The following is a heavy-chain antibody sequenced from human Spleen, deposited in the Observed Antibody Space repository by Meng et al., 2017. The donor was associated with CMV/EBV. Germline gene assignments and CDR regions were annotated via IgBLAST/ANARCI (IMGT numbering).Heavy chain of an antibody. CDR1: GFTFSSYA. V-gene: IGHV3-30-3*01. D-gene: IGHD2-2*01. CDR2: ISYDGSNK. CDR3: ARDQLGYCSSTSWCYGMDV. J-gene: IGHJ6*02. Sequence: GESLKISCAASGFTFSSYAMHWVRQAPGKGLEWVAVISYDGSNKYYADSVKGRFTISRDNSKNTLYLQMNSLRAEDTAVYYCARDQLGYCSSTSWCYGMDVWGQGTTVTVSS.